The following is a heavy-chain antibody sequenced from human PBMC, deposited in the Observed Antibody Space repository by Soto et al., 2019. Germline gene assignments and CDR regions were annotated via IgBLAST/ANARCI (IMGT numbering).Heavy chain of an antibody. D-gene: IGHD5-18*01. CDR2: SIPMFGTA. J-gene: IGHJ4*02. V-gene: IGHV1-69*12. CDR1: GGTFSTYA. Sequence: QVQLVQSGAEGKKPESSVKVSCKAPGGTFSTYAISWVRQAPGQGLEWMGGSIPMFGTANYAQRFQDRVTITADESTNTVYMELSSLRAEDTAVYFCASGIQLWLRRINSGYSGWGEGTLVTVSS. CDR3: ASGIQLWLRRINSGYSG.